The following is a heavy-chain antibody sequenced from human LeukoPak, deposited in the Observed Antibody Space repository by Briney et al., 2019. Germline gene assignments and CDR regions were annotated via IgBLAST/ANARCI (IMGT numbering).Heavy chain of an antibody. CDR2: ISAYNGNT. J-gene: IGHJ6*02. D-gene: IGHD2-2*02. Sequence: ASVQVSCKASGYSFSGHGITWVRQAPGQGLEWMGWISAYNGNTKYAQNLQGRVTMTTDISTSTAYMELRSLRSDDTAVYYCARPGADCGSAGCYTYPYYGLDVWGQGTTVIVSS. V-gene: IGHV1-18*01. CDR3: ARPGADCGSAGCYTYPYYGLDV. CDR1: GYSFSGHG.